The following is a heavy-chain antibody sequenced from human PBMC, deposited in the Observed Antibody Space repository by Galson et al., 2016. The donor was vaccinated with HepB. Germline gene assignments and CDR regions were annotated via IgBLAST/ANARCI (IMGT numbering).Heavy chain of an antibody. CDR3: ARVQTGMIYSFDY. V-gene: IGHV4-4*02. D-gene: IGHD1-1*01. CDR2: IYHTGRT. J-gene: IGHJ4*02. CDR1: GGSIGSCNW. Sequence: TLSLTCAVSGGSIGSCNWWYWVRQPPGKGLEWIGEIYHTGRTNYNPSLKSRVTISVDTSKNQFSLRLSSATAADTAVYYCARVQTGMIYSFDYWGQGTLVTVSS.